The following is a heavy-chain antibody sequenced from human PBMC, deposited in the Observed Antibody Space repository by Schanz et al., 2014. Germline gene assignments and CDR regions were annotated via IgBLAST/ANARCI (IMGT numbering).Heavy chain of an antibody. CDR1: GYTFTSYG. Sequence: QVQLVQSGAEVKKPGASVKVSCKASGYTFTSYGISWVRQAPGQGLEYMGWITTHNGNAKYAQQFRGRVTLTIDTSTNTAYMELGSLRSDDTAIYYCARFPHYYGMDVWGQGTTVTVSS. CDR2: ITTHNGNA. J-gene: IGHJ6*02. CDR3: ARFPHYYGMDV. V-gene: IGHV1-18*04.